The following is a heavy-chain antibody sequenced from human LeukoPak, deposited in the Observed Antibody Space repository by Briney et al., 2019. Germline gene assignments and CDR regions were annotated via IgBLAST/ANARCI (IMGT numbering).Heavy chain of an antibody. Sequence: PGGSLRLSCAASGFTFNTYAMSWVRQAPGKGLEWVSGITSGANTYYADSVKGRFTIPRDNSENTLNLQMNSLRAEDTAIYYCAKARAGDITAAFNYWGQGTLVTVSS. J-gene: IGHJ4*02. CDR2: ITSGANT. CDR1: GFTFNTYA. D-gene: IGHD6-13*01. CDR3: AKARAGDITAAFNY. V-gene: IGHV3-23*01.